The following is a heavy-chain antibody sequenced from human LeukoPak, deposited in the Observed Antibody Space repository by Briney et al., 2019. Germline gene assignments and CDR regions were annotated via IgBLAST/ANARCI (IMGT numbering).Heavy chain of an antibody. Sequence: GGSLRLSCAASGFTLSSYGMHWVRQAPGKGLEWVAFIRYDGSNKYYADSVKGRFTISRDNSKNTLYLQMNSLRAEDTAVYYCAKQGYGDYAWFDPWGQGTLVTVSS. CDR2: IRYDGSNK. V-gene: IGHV3-30*02. J-gene: IGHJ5*02. CDR1: GFTLSSYG. D-gene: IGHD4-17*01. CDR3: AKQGYGDYAWFDP.